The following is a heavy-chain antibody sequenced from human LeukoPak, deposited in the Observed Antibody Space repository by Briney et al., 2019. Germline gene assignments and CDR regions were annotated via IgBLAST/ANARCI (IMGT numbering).Heavy chain of an antibody. CDR3: ARGGNYYNEAFDI. V-gene: IGHV3-48*01. Sequence: GGSLRLSCAASGFTFSSYSMNWVRQAPGKGLEWVSYISSSSSTIYYADSVKGRFTISRDNARNPLYLQMNSLRAEDTAVYYCARGGNYYNEAFDIWGQGTMVTVSS. CDR1: GFTFSSYS. CDR2: ISSSSSTI. J-gene: IGHJ3*02. D-gene: IGHD3-10*01.